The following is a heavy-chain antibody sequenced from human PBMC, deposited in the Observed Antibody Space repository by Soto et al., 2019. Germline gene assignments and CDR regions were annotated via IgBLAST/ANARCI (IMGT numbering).Heavy chain of an antibody. J-gene: IGHJ4*02. V-gene: IGHV3-23*01. CDR3: AKDPSTVPADF. CDR2: IHPEGTNT. D-gene: IGHD2-21*02. CDR1: GFRFSDFG. Sequence: PGGSLRLSCAASGFRFSDFGMTWVRQAPGKGLEWVSTIHPEGTNTHYADSVKGRFTISRDNSKDTLYLDMNSLRAEDTATYFCAKDPSTVPADFWGQGTLVTVSS.